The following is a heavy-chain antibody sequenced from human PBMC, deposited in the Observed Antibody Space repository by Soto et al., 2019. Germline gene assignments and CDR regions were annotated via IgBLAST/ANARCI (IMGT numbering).Heavy chain of an antibody. J-gene: IGHJ6*02. CDR1: GGSISSYY. CDR3: ARSLKDDSSGYWDPHPNYGMDV. CDR2: IYYSGST. D-gene: IGHD3-22*01. Sequence: PSETLSLTCTVSGGSISSYYWSWIRQPPGKGLEWIGYIYYSGSTNYNPSLKSRVTISVDTSKNQFSLKLSSVTAADTAVYYCARSLKDDSSGYWDPHPNYGMDVWGQGTTVTVSS. V-gene: IGHV4-59*01.